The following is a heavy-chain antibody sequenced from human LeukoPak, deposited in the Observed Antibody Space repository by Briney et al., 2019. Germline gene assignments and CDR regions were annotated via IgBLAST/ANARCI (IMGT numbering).Heavy chain of an antibody. CDR3: ANSITGTTPDY. CDR1: GGTFSSFA. J-gene: IGHJ4*02. D-gene: IGHD1-7*01. V-gene: IGHV1-69*05. CDR2: IIPIFGTA. Sequence: SVKVSCKASGGTFSSFAISWVRQAPGQGLEWMGGIIPIFGTANYAQKFQGRVTITTDESTSTAYMELSSLRSEDTAVYYCANSITGTTPDYWGQGTLVTVSS.